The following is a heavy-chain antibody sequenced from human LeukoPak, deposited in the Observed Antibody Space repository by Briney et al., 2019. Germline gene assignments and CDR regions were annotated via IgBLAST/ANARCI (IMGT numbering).Heavy chain of an antibody. Sequence: ASVKVSCKPSGYTFTSYYIHWVRQAPGQGLEWMGIINPSSGSTTYAQKFQDRVTVTRDTSTRTVYMELRSLRSEDTAVYYCARDSYAGVTGDYWGQGTLVTVSS. CDR1: GYTFTSYY. D-gene: IGHD3-10*01. J-gene: IGHJ4*02. V-gene: IGHV1-46*01. CDR3: ARDSYAGVTGDY. CDR2: INPSSGST.